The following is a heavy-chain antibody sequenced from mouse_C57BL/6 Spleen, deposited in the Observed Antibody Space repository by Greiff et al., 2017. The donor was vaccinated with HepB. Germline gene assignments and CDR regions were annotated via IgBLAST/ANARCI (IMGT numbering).Heavy chain of an antibody. V-gene: IGHV1-53*01. CDR2: INPSNGGT. J-gene: IGHJ2*01. CDR3: ARSGYYYGSEENYFDY. Sequence: QVQLQQPGTELVKPGASVKLSCEASGYTFTSYWMHWVKQRPGQGLEWIGNINPSNGGTNYNEKFKSKATLTVDKSSSTAYMQLSSLTSEDSAVYYCARSGYYYGSEENYFDYWGQGTTLTVSS. D-gene: IGHD1-1*01. CDR1: GYTFTSYW.